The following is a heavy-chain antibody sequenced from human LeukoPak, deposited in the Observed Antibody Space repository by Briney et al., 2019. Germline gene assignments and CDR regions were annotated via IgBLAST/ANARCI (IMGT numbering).Heavy chain of an antibody. CDR1: GFTFSTYV. D-gene: IGHD6-19*01. V-gene: IGHV3-23*01. Sequence: GGSLRLSCAASGFTFSTYVMTWVRQAPGKGLEWVSSLTTGGRPFYADSVTGRFAMSRDNSKNMVHLQMNSLRAEDTAIYYCTNSGPGLGWSRCYSDFWGQGTLVTVSS. J-gene: IGHJ4*02. CDR2: LTTGGRP. CDR3: TNSGPGLGWSRCYSDF.